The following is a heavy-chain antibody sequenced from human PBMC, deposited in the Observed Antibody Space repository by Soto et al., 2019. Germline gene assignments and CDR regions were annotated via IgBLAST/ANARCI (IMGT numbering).Heavy chain of an antibody. D-gene: IGHD3-22*01. J-gene: IGHJ6*02. CDR2: ISAYNGNT. CDR3: ARGEAYYDSSGYFYYYYGMDV. CDR1: GYTFTSYG. V-gene: IGHV1-18*01. Sequence: QVQLVQSGAEVKKPGASVKVSCKASGYTFTSYGISWVRQAPGQGLEWMGWISAYNGNTNYAQKLQGRGTMTTDTTTRTAYKELRSLRSDATAVYYCARGEAYYDSSGYFYYYYGMDVWGQGTTVTVSS.